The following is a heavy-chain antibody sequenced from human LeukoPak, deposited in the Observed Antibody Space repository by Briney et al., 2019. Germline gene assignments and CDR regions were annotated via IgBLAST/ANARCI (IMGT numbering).Heavy chain of an antibody. CDR3: ARDLGYSSGWRQSNY. CDR1: GYTFTGYY. CDR2: INPNSGGT. J-gene: IGHJ4*02. V-gene: IGHV1-2*02. Sequence: ASVKVSCKASGYTFTGYYMHWVRQAPGQGLEWMGWINPNSGGTNYTQKFQGRVTMTRDTSISTVYLEVSRLKSDDTAVYFCARDLGYSSGWRQSNYWGQGTLVTVSS. D-gene: IGHD6-19*01.